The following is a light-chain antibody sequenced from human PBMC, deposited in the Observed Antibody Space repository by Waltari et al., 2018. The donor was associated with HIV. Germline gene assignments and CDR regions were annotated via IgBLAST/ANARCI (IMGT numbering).Light chain of an antibody. Sequence: QSALTQPPSASGSPGQSVTISCTGTSSDVGAYNYVSWYQQHPGQAPKLMIYEVTQRPTGVPERFSVSKSGNTASPTVSGLQAEDEADYYCTSYAGSNNLIFGGGTKLTVL. V-gene: IGLV2-8*01. CDR2: EVT. CDR3: TSYAGSNNLI. CDR1: SSDVGAYNY. J-gene: IGLJ2*01.